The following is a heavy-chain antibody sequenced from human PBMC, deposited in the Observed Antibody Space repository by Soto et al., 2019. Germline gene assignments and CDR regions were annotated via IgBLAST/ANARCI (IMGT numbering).Heavy chain of an antibody. Sequence: QVQLQESGPGLVKPSETLSLTCTVSGGSISSYYWSWIRQPPGKGLEWIGYIYYSGSTNYNPSLKSRVTISVDTSKNQFSLKLSSVTAADTAVYYCASQSMANYYYGMDVWGQGTTVTVSS. V-gene: IGHV4-59*08. CDR1: GGSISSYY. D-gene: IGHD5-12*01. CDR2: IYYSGST. J-gene: IGHJ6*02. CDR3: ASQSMANYYYGMDV.